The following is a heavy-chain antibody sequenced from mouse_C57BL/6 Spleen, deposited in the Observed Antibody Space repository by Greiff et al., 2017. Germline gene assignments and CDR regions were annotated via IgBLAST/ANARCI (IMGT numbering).Heavy chain of an antibody. D-gene: IGHD3-2*02. CDR2: ISSGGDYI. Sequence: EVKLMESGEGLVKPGGSLKLSCAASGFTFSSYAMSWVRQTPEKRLEWVAYISSGGDYIYYADTVKGRFTISRDNARNTLYLQMSSLKSEDTAMYYCTRGTAQATVDYWGQGTSVTVSS. CDR3: TRGTAQATVDY. V-gene: IGHV5-9-1*02. CDR1: GFTFSSYA. J-gene: IGHJ4*01.